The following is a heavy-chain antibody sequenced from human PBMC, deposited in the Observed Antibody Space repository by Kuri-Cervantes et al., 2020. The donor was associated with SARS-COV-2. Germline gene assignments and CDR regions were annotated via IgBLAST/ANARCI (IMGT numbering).Heavy chain of an antibody. J-gene: IGHJ4*02. CDR1: GFTFSSYA. Sequence: GGFLRLSCSASGFTFSSYAMHWARQAPGKGLEYVSAISSYGGSTYYADSVKGRFTISRDNSKNTLYLQMSSLRAEDTAVYYCVKDVGYGDLAFGYWGQGTLVTVSS. V-gene: IGHV3-64D*08. D-gene: IGHD4-17*01. CDR3: VKDVGYGDLAFGY. CDR2: ISSYGGST.